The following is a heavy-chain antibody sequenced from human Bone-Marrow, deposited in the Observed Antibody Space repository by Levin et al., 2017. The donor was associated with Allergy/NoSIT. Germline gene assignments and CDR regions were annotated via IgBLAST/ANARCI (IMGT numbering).Heavy chain of an antibody. D-gene: IGHD6-19*01. CDR2: ISSDGTKT. CDR3: AKEIAVADQFDY. V-gene: IGHV3-30*18. Sequence: GESLKISCAASGFTFSHYGMHWVRQAPGKGLEWVAVISSDGTKTYYADSLKGQFTISRDNSKNTLYLQMNSLRADDTAIYYCAKEIAVADQFDYWGQGTLVTVSS. J-gene: IGHJ4*02. CDR1: GFTFSHYG.